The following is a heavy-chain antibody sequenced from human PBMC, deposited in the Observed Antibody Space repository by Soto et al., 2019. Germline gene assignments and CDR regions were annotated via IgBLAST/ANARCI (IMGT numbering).Heavy chain of an antibody. D-gene: IGHD4-17*01. CDR2: IYHSGST. V-gene: IGHV4-30-2*01. Sequence: QLQLQESGSGLVKPSQTLSLTCAVSGGSISSGGYSWSWIRHPPGKGLEWIGYIYHSGSTYYNPSLKSRVTISVARYQNQFSLKLSSVTAADKAVYYCARPTVTGKQEFDPGGKGTLVTVSS. CDR1: GGSISSGGYS. CDR3: ARPTVTGKQEFDP. J-gene: IGHJ5*02.